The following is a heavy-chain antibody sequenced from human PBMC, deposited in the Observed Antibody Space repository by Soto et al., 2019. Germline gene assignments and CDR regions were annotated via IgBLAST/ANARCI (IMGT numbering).Heavy chain of an antibody. Sequence: LETMSLTCTVSGGSISSYYWSWIRQPPGKGLEWIGYIYYSGSTNYNPSLKSRVTISVDTSKNQFSLKLSSVTAADTAVYYCASGQQLVRNYWGQGTLVTVSS. CDR2: IYYSGST. CDR3: ASGQQLVRNY. V-gene: IGHV4-59*01. CDR1: GGSISSYY. J-gene: IGHJ4*02. D-gene: IGHD6-13*01.